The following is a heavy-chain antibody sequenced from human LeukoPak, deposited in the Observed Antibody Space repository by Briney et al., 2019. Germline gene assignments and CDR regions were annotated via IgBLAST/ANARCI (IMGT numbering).Heavy chain of an antibody. CDR1: GYTFTSYY. D-gene: IGHD4-23*01. CDR3: ARGFEDDYGGNSRKRYLFY. CDR2: INPSGGST. V-gene: IGHV1-46*01. J-gene: IGHJ4*02. Sequence: GASVKVSCKASGYTFTSYYMHWVRQAPGQGLEWMGIINPSGGSTSYAQKFQGRVTMTRDTSTSTVYMELSSLRSEDTAVYYCARGFEDDYGGNSRKRYLFYWGQGTLVTVSS.